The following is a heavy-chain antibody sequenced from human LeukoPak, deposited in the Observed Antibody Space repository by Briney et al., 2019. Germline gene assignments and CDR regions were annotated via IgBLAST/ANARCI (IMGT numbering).Heavy chain of an antibody. J-gene: IGHJ4*02. V-gene: IGHV3-21*01. D-gene: IGHD4-11*01. CDR1: GFTFSSYS. CDR3: ARDPYSGLFDY. CDR2: ISSSSSYI. Sequence: GGSLRLSCAASGFTFSSYSINWVRQAPGKGLEWVSSISSSSSYIYYADSVRGRFTISRDNAKNSLYLQMNSLRAEDTAVYYCARDPYSGLFDYWGQGTLVTVSS.